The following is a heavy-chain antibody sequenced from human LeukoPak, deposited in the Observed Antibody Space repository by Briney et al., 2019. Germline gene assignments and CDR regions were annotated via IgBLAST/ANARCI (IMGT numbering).Heavy chain of an antibody. CDR1: GGTFSSYA. D-gene: IGHD3-3*01. CDR2: IIPIFGTA. Sequence: SVKVSCKASGGTFSSYAISWVRQVPGQGLEWMGGIIPIFGTANYAQKFQGRVTITTDESTSTAYMELSSLRSEDTAVYYCASESTPARGVISMDVWGKGTTVTVSS. V-gene: IGHV1-69*05. J-gene: IGHJ6*04. CDR3: ASESTPARGVISMDV.